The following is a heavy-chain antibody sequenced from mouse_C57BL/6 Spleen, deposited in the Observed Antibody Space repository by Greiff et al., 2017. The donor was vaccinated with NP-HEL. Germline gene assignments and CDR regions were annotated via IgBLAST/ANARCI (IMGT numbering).Heavy chain of an antibody. V-gene: IGHV1-80*01. D-gene: IGHD4-1*01. J-gene: IGHJ4*01. CDR2: IYPGDGDT. Sequence: VQLQQSGAELVKPGASVKISCKASGYAFSSYWMNWVKQRPGKGLEWIGQIYPGDGDTNYNGKFKGKATLTADKSSSTAYMQLSSLTSEDSAVYFCARSGGLGQAMDYWGQGTSVTVSS. CDR3: ARSGGLGQAMDY. CDR1: GYAFSSYW.